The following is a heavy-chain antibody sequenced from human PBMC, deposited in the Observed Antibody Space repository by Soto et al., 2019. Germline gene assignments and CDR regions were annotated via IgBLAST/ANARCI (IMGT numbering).Heavy chain of an antibody. CDR1: GGSISRGSFY. CDR2: SYYRGNT. CDR3: ARDQYSDYGDHRDNWFDF. V-gene: IGHV4-39*02. D-gene: IGHD4-17*01. Sequence: QVQLQESGPGLVKPSETLSLTCTVSGGSISRGSFYWGWVRKSPGTGMQRTGSSYYRGNTFHNPSLKSRVTITLETSKTQCSLSRSSVTATDPAVYYSARDQYSDYGDHRDNWFDFWGQGILVTVSS. J-gene: IGHJ5*01.